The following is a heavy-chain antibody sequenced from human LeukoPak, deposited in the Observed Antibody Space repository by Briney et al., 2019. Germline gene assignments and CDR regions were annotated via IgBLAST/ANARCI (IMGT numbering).Heavy chain of an antibody. CDR3: VKGSRAARPYYFDY. Sequence: AISAGGDSTYYADSGKGGFTISRDNYKNTLYLQMSSLTVADPAVYYCVKGSRAARPYYFDYWGQGTLVTVSS. CDR2: ISAGGDST. V-gene: IGHV3-23*01. J-gene: IGHJ4*02. D-gene: IGHD6-6*01.